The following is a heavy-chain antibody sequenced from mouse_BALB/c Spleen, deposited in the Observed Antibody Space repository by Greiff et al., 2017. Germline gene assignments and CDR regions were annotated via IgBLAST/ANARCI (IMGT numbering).Heavy chain of an antibody. J-gene: IGHJ3*01. CDR3: ASTPDGYLFAY. CDR2: IYPGDGDT. V-gene: IGHV1-87*01. D-gene: IGHD2-3*01. Sequence: QVQLMESGAELARPGASVKLSCKASGYTFTSYWLQWVKQRPGQGLEWIGAIYPGDGDTRYTQKFKGKATLTADKSSSTAYMQLSSLASEDSAVYYCASTPDGYLFAYWGQGTLVTVSA. CDR1: GYTFTSYW.